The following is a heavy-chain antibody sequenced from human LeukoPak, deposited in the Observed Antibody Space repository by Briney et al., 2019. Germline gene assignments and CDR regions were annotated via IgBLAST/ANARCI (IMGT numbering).Heavy chain of an antibody. D-gene: IGHD3-3*01. Sequence: ASVKVSCKASGYTFTSYYMHWVRQAPGQGLEWMGIINPSGGSTSYAQKFQGRVTMTRDTSTSTVYMELSSLRSDDTAVYYCARGYDFWSGYYYYYYGMDVWGQGTTVTVSS. V-gene: IGHV1-46*01. CDR1: GYTFTSYY. J-gene: IGHJ6*02. CDR3: ARGYDFWSGYYYYYYGMDV. CDR2: INPSGGST.